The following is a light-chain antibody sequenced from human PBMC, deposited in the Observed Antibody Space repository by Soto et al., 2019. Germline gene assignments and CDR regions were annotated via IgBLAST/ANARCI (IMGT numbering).Light chain of an antibody. CDR1: QSVSSSY. J-gene: IGKJ5*01. CDR3: QQRSNWPSIT. Sequence: EIVFTQSPGTLSLSPGERATLSCRASQSVSSSYLAWYQQKPGQAPRLLIYDASNRATGIPARFSGSGSGTDFTLTTSSLEPEDFAVYYCQQRSNWPSITFGQGTRLEIK. CDR2: DAS. V-gene: IGKV3D-20*02.